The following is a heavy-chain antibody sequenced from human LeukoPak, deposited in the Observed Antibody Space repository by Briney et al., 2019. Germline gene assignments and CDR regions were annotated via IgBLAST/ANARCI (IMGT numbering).Heavy chain of an antibody. CDR2: IYYSGST. J-gene: IGHJ3*02. CDR1: GGSISSSSYY. V-gene: IGHV4-39*07. CDR3: ARSWGFQGAYMVRGARDAFDI. Sequence: SETLSLTCTVSGGSISSSSYYWGWIRQPPGKGLEWIGSIYYSGSTYYNPSLKSRVTISVDTSKNQLSLKLSSVTAADTAVYYCARSWGFQGAYMVRGARDAFDIWGQGTMVTVSS. D-gene: IGHD3-10*01.